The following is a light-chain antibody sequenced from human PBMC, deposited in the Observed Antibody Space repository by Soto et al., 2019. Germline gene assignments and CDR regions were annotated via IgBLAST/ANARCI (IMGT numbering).Light chain of an antibody. CDR3: QQYNSYPWT. J-gene: IGKJ1*01. CDR1: QSISNW. CDR2: DVS. Sequence: DIQMNQSPSTLSASVGDRVTITCRASQSISNWLAWYQQKPGKAPKLLIYDVSRLESGVPSRFSGSGSGTEFTLTISSLQPDDFATYYCQQYNSYPWTFGQGTKVEIK. V-gene: IGKV1-5*01.